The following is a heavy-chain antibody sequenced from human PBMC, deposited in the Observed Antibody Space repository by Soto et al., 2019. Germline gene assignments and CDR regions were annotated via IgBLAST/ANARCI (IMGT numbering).Heavy chain of an antibody. D-gene: IGHD4-17*01. J-gene: IGHJ3*01. V-gene: IGHV3-23*01. CDR2: ITGSGDYT. Sequence: EVQMLESGGGLVQPGWSLILSCAASGFTFSSDALTWVRQAPGKGLEWVSSITGSGDYTRYTDSVKGRFTITRDNAKNTLFLQMKSLRADDTAIYYCGKDPNGDYFGAFDFWGQGKMVTGSS. CDR1: GFTFSSDA. CDR3: GKDPNGDYFGAFDF.